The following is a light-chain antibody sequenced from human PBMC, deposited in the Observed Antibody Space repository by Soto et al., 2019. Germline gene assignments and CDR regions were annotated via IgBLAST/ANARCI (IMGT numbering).Light chain of an antibody. CDR3: QQYCSTHYT. CDR2: WAS. V-gene: IGKV4-1*01. J-gene: IGKJ2*01. CDR1: QSVLYSSNNKNY. Sequence: DIVMTQSPDSLAVSLGERATINCKSSQSVLYSSNNKNYLAWYQQKPGQPPKLLIYWASTRESGVPDRFSGSGSGTDFTLTISSLQAEDVAVYYCQQYCSTHYTFGQGTKLEIK.